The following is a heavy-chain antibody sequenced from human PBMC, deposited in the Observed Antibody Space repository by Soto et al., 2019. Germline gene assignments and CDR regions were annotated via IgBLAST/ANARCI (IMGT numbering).Heavy chain of an antibody. J-gene: IGHJ6*02. CDR2: INHSGST. Sequence: SETLSLTCAVYGGSFSGYYWRWIRQPPGKGLEWIGEINHSGSTNYNPSLKSRVTISVDTSKNQFSLKLSSVTAADTAVYYCARVSGIYYYGMDVWGQGTTVTVSS. V-gene: IGHV4-34*01. CDR1: GGSFSGYY. D-gene: IGHD3-10*01. CDR3: ARVSGIYYYGMDV.